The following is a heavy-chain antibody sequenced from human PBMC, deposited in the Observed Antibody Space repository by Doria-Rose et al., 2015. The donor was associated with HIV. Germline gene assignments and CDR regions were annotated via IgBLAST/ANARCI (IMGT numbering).Heavy chain of an antibody. D-gene: IGHD6-13*01. J-gene: IGHJ4*02. Sequence: QITLKESGPVLVKPTETLTLTCTVSGVSLSSPGMGVSWIRQPPGKALEWLANIFSADERSYKTSLKSRLTTARGTSKSQVVRTMTDMDPVDTATYYCARIKSSRWYHKYYFDFWGQGTLVIVSA. CDR2: IFSADER. CDR3: ARIKSSRWYHKYYFDF. CDR1: GVSLSSPGMG. V-gene: IGHV2-26*01.